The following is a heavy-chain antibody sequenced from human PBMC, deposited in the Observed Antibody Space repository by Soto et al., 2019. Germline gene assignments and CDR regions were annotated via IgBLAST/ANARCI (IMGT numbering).Heavy chain of an antibody. CDR3: AKSAVYFWSGYLA. CDR2: ISGGGDRT. CDR1: GFTFTTYA. J-gene: IGHJ5*02. Sequence: EVQLLESGGTLVQPGGPLRLSCAASGFTFTTYAMSWVLQAPGKGLEWLSAISGGGDRTYYADSVTGRFTISRDNRKNTLYLQMNNLRAEDTALYYCAKSAVYFWSGYLAWGQGTLVTVSS. V-gene: IGHV3-23*01. D-gene: IGHD3-3*01.